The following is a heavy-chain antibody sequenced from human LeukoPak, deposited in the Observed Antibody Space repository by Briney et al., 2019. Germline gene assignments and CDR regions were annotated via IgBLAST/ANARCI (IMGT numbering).Heavy chain of an antibody. J-gene: IGHJ6*04. CDR2: ISSSSSTI. CDR3: AREDASSLDV. D-gene: IGHD6-6*01. CDR1: GFTFSTHS. V-gene: IGHV3-48*04. Sequence: GGSLRLSRAASGFTFSTHSMNWVRQAPGKGLEWISYISSSSSTIYYADSVKGRFTISRDNAKNSLYLQMHSLRAEDTAVYYCAREDASSLDVWGKGTTVTVSS.